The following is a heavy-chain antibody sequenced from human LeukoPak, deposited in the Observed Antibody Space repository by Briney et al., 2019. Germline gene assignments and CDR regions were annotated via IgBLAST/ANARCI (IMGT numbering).Heavy chain of an antibody. J-gene: IGHJ4*02. CDR1: GFTFSSYA. V-gene: IGHV3-23*01. CDR2: ISGSYGST. D-gene: IGHD2-2*01. CDR3: AKETYIVVVPGALFDY. Sequence: GSLRLSCAGSGFTFSSYAMSWVRQAPGKGLEWVSAISGSYGSTYYADSVKGRFTISRDNSKNMLYLQMNSLRAEDTAIYYCAKETYIVVVPGALFDYWGQGTLVTVSS.